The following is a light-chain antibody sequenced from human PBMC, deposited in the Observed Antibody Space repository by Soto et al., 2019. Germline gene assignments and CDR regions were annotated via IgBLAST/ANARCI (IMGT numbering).Light chain of an antibody. CDR2: GAS. CDR3: QQYGSSLPIT. Sequence: EIVLTHSPGTLSLSPCERATLSCSASQSVSSSYLAWYQQKPGQAPRLLIYGASSRATGIPDRFSGSGSGTDFTLTISRLEPEDFAVYYCQQYGSSLPITFGQGTRLEIK. J-gene: IGKJ5*01. CDR1: QSVSSSY. V-gene: IGKV3-20*01.